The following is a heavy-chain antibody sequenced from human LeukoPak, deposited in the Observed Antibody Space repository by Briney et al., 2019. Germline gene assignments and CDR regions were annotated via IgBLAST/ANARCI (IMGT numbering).Heavy chain of an antibody. CDR3: ARDSDDYGDDAFDI. Sequence: VSVKVSCKASGYTFTGYYMHWVRQAPGQGLEWMGWINPNSGGTNYAQKFRGWVTMTRDTSISTAYMELSRLRSDDTAVYYCARDSDDYGDDAFDIWGQGTMVTVSS. V-gene: IGHV1-2*04. J-gene: IGHJ3*02. CDR2: INPNSGGT. CDR1: GYTFTGYY. D-gene: IGHD4-17*01.